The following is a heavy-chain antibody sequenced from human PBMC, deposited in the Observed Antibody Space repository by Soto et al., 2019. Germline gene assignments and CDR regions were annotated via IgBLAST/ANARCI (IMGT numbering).Heavy chain of an antibody. CDR3: VRSFTWYSEADY. CDR2: ISGGGGDT. V-gene: IGHV3-23*01. D-gene: IGHD6-13*01. J-gene: IGHJ4*02. Sequence: GSLRLSCAASGFTYSSYALAWVRQAPGKGLEWVSSISGGGGDTSYADSVRGRFTISRDNSKNTLYLQMNSLRAEDAAVYYCVRSFTWYSEADYWRQGTLVTVSS. CDR1: GFTYSSYA.